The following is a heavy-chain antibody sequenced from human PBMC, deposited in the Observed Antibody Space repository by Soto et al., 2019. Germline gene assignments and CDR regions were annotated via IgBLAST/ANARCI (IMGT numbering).Heavy chain of an antibody. D-gene: IGHD2-15*01. V-gene: IGHV1-18*01. CDR3: ARTIASYCSGGSCYSHWYFDL. J-gene: IGHJ2*01. CDR1: GYTFTSYG. CDR2: ISAYNGNT. Sequence: QVQLVQSGAEVKKPGASVKVSCKASGYTFTSYGISWVRQAPGQGLEWMGWISAYNGNTNYAQKLQGRVTMTTVTSTSTAYMELRSLRSDDTAVYYCARTIASYCSGGSCYSHWYFDLWGRGTLVTVSS.